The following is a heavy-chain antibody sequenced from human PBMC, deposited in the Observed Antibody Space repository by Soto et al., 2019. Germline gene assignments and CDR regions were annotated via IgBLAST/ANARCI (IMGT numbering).Heavy chain of an antibody. Sequence: GGSLRLSCAASGFTLSTYNMNWVRQAPGKGLEWVSYITTTSSTIHYTDSVKGRFTISRDNAKDSLYLQMNGLRDEDTAVYYCVRDSSFSFDHWGQGILVTVSS. CDR1: GFTLSTYN. D-gene: IGHD1-26*01. CDR3: VRDSSFSFDH. CDR2: ITTTSSTI. J-gene: IGHJ4*02. V-gene: IGHV3-48*02.